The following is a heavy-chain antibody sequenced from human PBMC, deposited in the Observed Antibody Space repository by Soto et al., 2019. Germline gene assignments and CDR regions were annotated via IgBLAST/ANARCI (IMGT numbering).Heavy chain of an antibody. CDR3: AKGLGD. J-gene: IGHJ4*02. D-gene: IGHD6-6*01. CDR2: ISWNSGSI. V-gene: IGHV3-9*01. CDR1: GFTFDDYA. Sequence: MRLSCAASGFTFDDYAMHWVRQAPGKGLEWVSGISWNSGSIGYADSVKGRFTISRDNAKNSLYLQMNSLRAEDTALYYCAKGLGDWGPGTLVTVS.